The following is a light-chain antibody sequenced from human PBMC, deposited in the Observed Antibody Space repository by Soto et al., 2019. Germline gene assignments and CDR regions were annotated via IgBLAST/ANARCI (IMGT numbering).Light chain of an antibody. J-gene: IGLJ2*01. V-gene: IGLV2-14*03. CDR1: DSDIGVYNY. CDR3: SSYANYNVV. Sequence: QSALTQPASVSGSPGQSITISCTGTDSDIGVYNYVSWYQQYPGKAPKLMIYDVTNRPSGVSNRFSGSKSGNMASLTISGLQAEDEADYYCSSYANYNVVFGGGTKVT. CDR2: DVT.